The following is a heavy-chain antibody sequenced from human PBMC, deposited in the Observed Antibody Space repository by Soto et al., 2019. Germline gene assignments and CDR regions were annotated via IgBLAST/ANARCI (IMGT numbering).Heavy chain of an antibody. Sequence: QVQLQESGPGLVKPSETLSLTCTVSGGSVSSGSDYWSWIRQPPGKGLEWIGHIYNSESTNYNPSFKSRVTISADTSKSQFSLKLTSMTAADTAVYFCARVKGYTYGYDPRYYFDYWGQGTLVTVSS. CDR2: IYNSEST. V-gene: IGHV4-61*01. J-gene: IGHJ4*02. D-gene: IGHD5-18*01. CDR1: GGSVSSGSDY. CDR3: ARVKGYTYGYDPRYYFDY.